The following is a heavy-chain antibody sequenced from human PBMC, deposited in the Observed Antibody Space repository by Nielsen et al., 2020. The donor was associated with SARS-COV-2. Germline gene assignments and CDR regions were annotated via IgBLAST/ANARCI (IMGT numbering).Heavy chain of an antibody. CDR2: MNPNSGNT. Sequence: ASVKVSCKASGYTFTSYDINWVRQATGQGLEWMGWMNPNSGNTGYAQKFQGRVTMTRNTSISTAYIELSSLRSEDTAVYYCASNGDHDDAFDIWGQGTMVTVSS. CDR3: ASNGDHDDAFDI. V-gene: IGHV1-8*01. J-gene: IGHJ3*02. D-gene: IGHD4-17*01. CDR1: GYTFTSYD.